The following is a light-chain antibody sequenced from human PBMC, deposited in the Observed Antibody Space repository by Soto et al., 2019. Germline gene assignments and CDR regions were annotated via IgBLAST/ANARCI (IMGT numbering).Light chain of an antibody. CDR2: GDS. V-gene: IGLV1-40*01. J-gene: IGLJ2*01. Sequence: QSVLTQPPSVSGAPGQRVTISCTGSSSNIGADFDVHWYQQHPGTAPRLLIYGDSDRPSGVPDRFSGSKSGTSASLVITGLQAEDEADYYCQSYDRSRGGSVLFGGGTKVAVL. CDR3: QSYDRSRGGSVL. CDR1: SSNIGADFD.